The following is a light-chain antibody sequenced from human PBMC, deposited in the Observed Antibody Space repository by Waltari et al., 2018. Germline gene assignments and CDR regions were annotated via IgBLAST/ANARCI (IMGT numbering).Light chain of an antibody. CDR1: NIGSKS. J-gene: IGLJ1*01. V-gene: IGLV3-21*02. CDR2: DVR. CDR3: QVWDGSSAHYV. Sequence: SYVLTQPPSLSVAPGQTARITCGGDNIGSKSVHWFQQGPGQAPARVVYDVRDRPSGIPERFSGATSGNTATLTISGVGAGDEADYYCQVWDGSSAHYVFGTGTKVTVL.